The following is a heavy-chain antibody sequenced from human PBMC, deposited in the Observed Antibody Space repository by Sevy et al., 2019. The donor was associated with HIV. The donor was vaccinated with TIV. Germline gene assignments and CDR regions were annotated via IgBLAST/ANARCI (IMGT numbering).Heavy chain of an antibody. CDR2: IIPVFGTA. CDR1: GGTFSSYA. D-gene: IGHD3-3*01. Sequence: ASVKVSCKASGGTFSSYAISWVRQAPGQGLEWMGGIIPVFGTANYAQKFQGRVTITADESTSTAYMELSSLRSEDTAVYYCARSLRFLESGEAFDIWGQGTMVTVSS. V-gene: IGHV1-69*13. CDR3: ARSLRFLESGEAFDI. J-gene: IGHJ3*02.